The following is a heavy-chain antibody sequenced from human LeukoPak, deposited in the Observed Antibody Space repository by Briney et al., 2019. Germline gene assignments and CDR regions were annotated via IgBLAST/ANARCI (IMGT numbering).Heavy chain of an antibody. CDR1: GCGFTSYW. CDR3: ARSRDRGIAARPYDY. Sequence: GAALKISCKGSGCGFTSYWIGWGRRMPGKGVEWMGIIYPGDSDTRYSPSFQGQVTISADKSISTAYLQWSSLKASDTAMYYCARSRDRGIAARPYDYWGQGTLVTVSS. J-gene: IGHJ4*02. V-gene: IGHV5-51*01. D-gene: IGHD6-6*01. CDR2: IYPGDSDT.